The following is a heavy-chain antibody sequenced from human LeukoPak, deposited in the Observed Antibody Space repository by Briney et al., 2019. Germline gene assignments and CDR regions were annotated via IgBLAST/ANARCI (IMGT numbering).Heavy chain of an antibody. J-gene: IGHJ3*02. Sequence: AASVKVSCKASGYTFTSYDINWVRQATGQGLEWMGWMNPNSGNTGYAQKFQGRVTMTRNTSISTAYMELSSLRSEDTAVYYCARDRYYYDPDAFDIWGQGTMVTVSS. V-gene: IGHV1-8*01. CDR2: MNPNSGNT. CDR3: ARDRYYYDPDAFDI. D-gene: IGHD3-22*01. CDR1: GYTFTSYD.